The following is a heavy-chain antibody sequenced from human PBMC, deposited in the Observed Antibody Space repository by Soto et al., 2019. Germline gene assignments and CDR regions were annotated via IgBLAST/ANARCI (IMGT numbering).Heavy chain of an antibody. D-gene: IGHD2-15*01. CDR3: AREVPVVVAAIGWVDS. V-gene: IGHV4-31*03. CDR1: GASISSGGFY. J-gene: IGHJ5*01. CDR2: IYDSGSA. Sequence: PSETLSLTCNVSGASISSGGFYWSWIRQHPGKGLEWIGYIYDSGSAIYNPSLRSRVTISVDMSKNQFSLQLSSVTAADTAVYYCAREVPVVVAAIGWVDSWGKGTPVTVSS.